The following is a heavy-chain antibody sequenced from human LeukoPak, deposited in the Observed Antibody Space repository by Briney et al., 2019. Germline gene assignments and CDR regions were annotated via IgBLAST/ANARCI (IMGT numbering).Heavy chain of an antibody. CDR3: ARDYYDSSGYYGYYFDY. Sequence: ASVKVSCKASGYTFTSYYMHWVRQAPGQGLEWMGIINPSGGSTSYAQKFQGRVTMTRDTSTSTVYMELSSPRSEDTAVYYCARDYYDSSGYYGYYFDYWGQGTLVTVSS. CDR1: GYTFTSYY. V-gene: IGHV1-46*01. D-gene: IGHD3-22*01. CDR2: INPSGGST. J-gene: IGHJ4*02.